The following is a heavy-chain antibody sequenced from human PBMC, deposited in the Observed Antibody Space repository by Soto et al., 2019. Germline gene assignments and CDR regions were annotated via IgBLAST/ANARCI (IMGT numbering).Heavy chain of an antibody. Sequence: GGSLRLSCAASGFTFSSYWMSWVRQAPGKGLEWVANIKQDGSEKYYVDSVKGRFTISRDNAKNSLYLQMNSLRAEDTAVYYCARALGYDILTGYYIEGVWDYWGQGTLVTVSS. CDR1: GFTFSSYW. J-gene: IGHJ4*02. D-gene: IGHD3-9*01. V-gene: IGHV3-7*01. CDR2: IKQDGSEK. CDR3: ARALGYDILTGYYIEGVWDY.